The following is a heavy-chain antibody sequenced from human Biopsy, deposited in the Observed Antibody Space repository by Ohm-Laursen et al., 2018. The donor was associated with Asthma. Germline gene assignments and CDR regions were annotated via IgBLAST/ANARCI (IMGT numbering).Heavy chain of an antibody. CDR2: LHYSGSPYYT. CDR3: ARRWRSYDSSNYYLDQ. D-gene: IGHD3-22*01. CDR1: GGSISSNFYY. J-gene: IGHJ4*02. V-gene: IGHV4-39*07. Sequence: PSQTLSLTCTVSGGSISSNFYYWGWIRQSPGKGLEWIGSLHYSGSPYYTFYNPSLKSRVTMSVDKSKNQFSLKLTSVTAADTAVYFCARRWRSYDSSNYYLDQWDQGTLVTVSS.